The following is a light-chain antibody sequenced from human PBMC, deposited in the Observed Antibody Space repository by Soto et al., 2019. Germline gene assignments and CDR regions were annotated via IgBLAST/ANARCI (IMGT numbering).Light chain of an antibody. CDR2: AAS. CDR3: QHSYSSPET. CDR1: QSISSS. Sequence: DIQVTQSPSSLSASVGDRVTITCRASQSISSSLNWYQQKPGKAPKLLIYAASSLQGGVPSRFSGSGSGTDFTLTISSLQPDDVATYYCQHSYSSPETFGQGTKVEI. J-gene: IGKJ1*01. V-gene: IGKV1-39*01.